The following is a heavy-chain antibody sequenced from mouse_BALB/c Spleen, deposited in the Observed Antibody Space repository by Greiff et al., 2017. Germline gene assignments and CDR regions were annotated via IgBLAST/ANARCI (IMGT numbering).Heavy chain of an antibody. V-gene: IGHV2-6-7*01. CDR2: IWGDGST. CDR1: GFSLTGYG. J-gene: IGHJ4*01. CDR3: AKEGGPYYAMDY. Sequence: QVQLKESGPGLVAPSQSLSITCTVSGFSLTGYGVNWVRQPPGKGLEWLGMIWGDGSTDYNSALKSRLSISKDNSKSQVFLKLNSLQTDDTATYYCAKEGGPYYAMDYWGQGTSVTVSS.